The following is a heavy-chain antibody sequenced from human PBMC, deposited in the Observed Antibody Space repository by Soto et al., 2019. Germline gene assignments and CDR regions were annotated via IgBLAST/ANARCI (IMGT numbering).Heavy chain of an antibody. CDR3: AKPQSGSYYAAFDV. CDR2: ISGSALST. Sequence: EVPLLESGGGVVQPGGSLRLSCAVSGLTFSDYPMDWVRQAPGKGLEWISRISGSALSTYYADSVKGRFTISRDNSNKTLYLEMSILRGEDTALYYCAKPQSGSYYAAFDVWGQGTMGTGSS. V-gene: IGHV3-23*01. J-gene: IGHJ3*01. D-gene: IGHD1-26*01. CDR1: GLTFSDYP.